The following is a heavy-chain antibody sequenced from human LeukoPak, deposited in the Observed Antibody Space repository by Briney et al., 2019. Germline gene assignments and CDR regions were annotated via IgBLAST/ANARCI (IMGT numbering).Heavy chain of an antibody. V-gene: IGHV4-59*01. J-gene: IGHJ4*02. CDR2: IYYSGST. CDR3: ARVGYDILTGYYSGFDY. Sequence: CXXSGGSISSYYWSWIRQPPGKGLEWIGYIYYSGSTNYNPSLKSRVTISVETSKKQFSLKLSSVTAADTAVYYCARVGYDILTGYYSGFDYWGQGTLVTVSS. D-gene: IGHD3-9*01. CDR1: GGSISSYY.